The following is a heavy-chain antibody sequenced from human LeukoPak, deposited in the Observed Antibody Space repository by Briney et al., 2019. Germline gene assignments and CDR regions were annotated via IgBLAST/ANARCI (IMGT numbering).Heavy chain of an antibody. CDR2: INTNTGNP. V-gene: IGHV7-4-1*02. J-gene: IGHJ5*02. CDR3: ARGAFYDYVWGSYRLMDTYNWFDP. D-gene: IGHD3-16*02. Sequence: GASVKVSCKASGYTFTSYAMNWVRQAPGQGLEWMGWINTNTGNPTYAQGFTGRFVFSLDTSVSTAYLQISSLKAEDTAVYYCARGAFYDYVWGSYRLMDTYNWFDPWGQGTLVTVSS. CDR1: GYTFTSYA.